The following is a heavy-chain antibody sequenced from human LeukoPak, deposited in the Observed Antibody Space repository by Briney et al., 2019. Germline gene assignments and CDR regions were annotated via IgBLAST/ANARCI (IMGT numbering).Heavy chain of an antibody. CDR3: ARSWFGRAGWFDP. D-gene: IGHD3-10*01. CDR1: GYRFTSYW. V-gene: IGHV5-51*01. CDR2: IYSIDSDT. Sequence: GESLKISCKGSGYRFTSYWIGWVRQTPGKGLEWMGIIYSIDSDTRYSPSFQGQVTISADKSISTAYLQWSSLKASDTAMYYCARSWFGRAGWFDPWGQGTLVTVSS. J-gene: IGHJ5*02.